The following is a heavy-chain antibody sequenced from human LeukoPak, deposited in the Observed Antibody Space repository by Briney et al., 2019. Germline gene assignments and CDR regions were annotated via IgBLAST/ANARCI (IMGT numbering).Heavy chain of an antibody. CDR2: ISYDGSNK. CDR1: GFTLSSYA. D-gene: IGHD6-13*01. V-gene: IGHV3-30*04. CDR3: GSGGVAQGVSSWYY. J-gene: IGHJ4*02. Sequence: GGSLRLSCAASGFTLSSYAMHWVRQAPGKGLEWVAVISYDGSNKYYADSVKGRFTISRDNPKNTLYLQMNSLRAEDTAVYYCGSGGVAQGVSSWYYWGQGNLVTVSS.